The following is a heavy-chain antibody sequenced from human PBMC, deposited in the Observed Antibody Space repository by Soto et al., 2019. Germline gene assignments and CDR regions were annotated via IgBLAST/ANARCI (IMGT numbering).Heavy chain of an antibody. V-gene: IGHV3-11*01. CDR1: GVTFTDYY. CDR2: ISSSGGST. J-gene: IGHJ4*02. D-gene: IGHD2-2*01. Sequence: GGSLRLSCAASGVTFTDYYMSWIRQAPGQGLEWVSYISSSGGSTYYADSVKGRFTISRDNSKNTLYLQMNSLRAEDTAVYYCAKVTRRPDCSSTSCYDDYWGQGTLVTVPQ. CDR3: AKVTRRPDCSSTSCYDDY.